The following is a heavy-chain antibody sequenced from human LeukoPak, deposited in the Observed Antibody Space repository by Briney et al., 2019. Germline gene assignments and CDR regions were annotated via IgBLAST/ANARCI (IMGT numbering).Heavy chain of an antibody. Sequence: PSETLSLTCAVYGGSFSGYYWSWIRQPPGKGLEWIGYIYYSGSTNYNPSLKSRVTISVDTSKNQFSLKLSSVTAADTAVYYCARDVAPDGTEYFDYWGQGTLVTV. D-gene: IGHD1-14*01. V-gene: IGHV4-59*01. CDR3: ARDVAPDGTEYFDY. CDR2: IYYSGST. J-gene: IGHJ4*02. CDR1: GGSFSGYY.